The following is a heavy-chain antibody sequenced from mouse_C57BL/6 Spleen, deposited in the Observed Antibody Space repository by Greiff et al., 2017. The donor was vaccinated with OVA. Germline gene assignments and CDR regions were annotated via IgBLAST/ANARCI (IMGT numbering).Heavy chain of an antibody. J-gene: IGHJ2*01. D-gene: IGHD1-1*01. CDR3: ARGGYGSSLYFDY. CDR2: INPSNGGT. V-gene: IGHV1-53*01. Sequence: VQLQQPGTELVKPGASVKLSCKASGYTFTSYWMHWVKQRPGQGLEWIGNINPSNGGTNYNEQFKSKATLTVDKSSSTAYMQLSSLTAEDSAVYYGARGGYGSSLYFDYWGKGTTLTVSS. CDR1: GYTFTSYW.